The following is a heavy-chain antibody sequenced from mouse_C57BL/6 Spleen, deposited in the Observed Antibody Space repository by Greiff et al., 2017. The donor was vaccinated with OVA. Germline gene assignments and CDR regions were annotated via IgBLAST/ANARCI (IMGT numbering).Heavy chain of an antibody. J-gene: IGHJ2*01. D-gene: IGHD2-5*01. CDR3: ASSGAYYSNYLDY. Sequence: QVQLKESGPELVKPGASVKISCKASGYAFSSSWMNWVKQRPGKGLEWIGRIYPGDGDTNYNGKFKGKATLTADKSSSTAYMQLSSLTSEDSAVYVCASSGAYYSNYLDYWGQGTTLTVSS. CDR1: GYAFSSSW. CDR2: IYPGDGDT. V-gene: IGHV1-82*01.